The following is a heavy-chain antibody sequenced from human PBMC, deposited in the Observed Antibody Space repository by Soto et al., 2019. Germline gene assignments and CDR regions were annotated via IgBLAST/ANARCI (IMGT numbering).Heavy chain of an antibody. CDR1: GFTFSSYA. D-gene: IGHD6-13*01. J-gene: IGHJ4*02. CDR3: ARQSSSWYGDY. Sequence: QVQLVESGGGVVQPGRSLRLSCAASGFTFSSYAMHWVRQAPGTGLEWVAVISYDGSNKYYADSVKGRFTISRDNSKNTLYLQMNSLRAEDTAVYYWARQSSSWYGDYWGQGTLVTVSS. CDR2: ISYDGSNK. V-gene: IGHV3-30-3*01.